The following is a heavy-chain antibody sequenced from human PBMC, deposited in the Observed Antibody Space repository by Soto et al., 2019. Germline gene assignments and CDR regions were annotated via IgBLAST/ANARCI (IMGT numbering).Heavy chain of an antibody. D-gene: IGHD2-15*01. CDR2: TYYRSKWYN. J-gene: IGHJ3*02. Sequence: PSQTLSLTCAISGDSVSSNSAAWNWIRQSPSRGLEWLGRTYYRSKWYNDYAVSVKSRITINPDTSKNQFSLQLNSATPEDTAVYYCARELAQDIVVVVAATAFDIWGQGTMVTVSS. V-gene: IGHV6-1*01. CDR1: GDSVSSNSAA. CDR3: ARELAQDIVVVVAATAFDI.